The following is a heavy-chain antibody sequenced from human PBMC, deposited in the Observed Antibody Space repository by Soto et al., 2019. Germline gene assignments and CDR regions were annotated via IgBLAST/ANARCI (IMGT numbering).Heavy chain of an antibody. Sequence: SETLSLTCTVSGGSISSGGYYWTWTRQPPGKGLEWIGYIYYAGTTTYNPSLKNRVTISLDTPKNQFSLKMDSVTAADTAVYYCTRLGGYYQALDSWGQGVLVTVPQ. CDR2: IYYAGTT. V-gene: IGHV4-61*08. D-gene: IGHD3-22*01. CDR3: TRLGGYYQALDS. CDR1: GGSISSGGYY. J-gene: IGHJ4*02.